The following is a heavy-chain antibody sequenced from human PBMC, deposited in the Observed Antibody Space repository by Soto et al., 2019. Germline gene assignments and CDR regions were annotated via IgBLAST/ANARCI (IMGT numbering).Heavy chain of an antibody. CDR1: GFTFSSYA. CDR2: ISYDGSNK. Sequence: QVQLVESGGGVVQPGRSLRLSCAASGFTFSSYAMHWVRQAPGKGLEWVAVISYDGSNKYYADSVKGRFTISRDNSKNTLYLQMNSLRAEDTAVYYCASTIFPNPWGQGTLVTVSS. V-gene: IGHV3-30-3*01. D-gene: IGHD3-9*01. J-gene: IGHJ5*02. CDR3: ASTIFPNP.